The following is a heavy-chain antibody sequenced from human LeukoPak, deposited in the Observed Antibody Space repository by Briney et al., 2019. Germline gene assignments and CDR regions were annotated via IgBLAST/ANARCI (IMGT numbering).Heavy chain of an antibody. CDR1: GFTFSNYA. V-gene: IGHV3-23*01. Sequence: XSCAASGFTFSNYAMSWVRQAPGKGLEWVSAITTNGRSTYYADSVKGRFTISRDNSKDTLYLQMNNLRAEDTALYYCAKEVLGYFDFWGQGTQVTVSS. CDR2: ITTNGRST. CDR3: AKEVLGYFDF. J-gene: IGHJ4*02. D-gene: IGHD4/OR15-4a*01.